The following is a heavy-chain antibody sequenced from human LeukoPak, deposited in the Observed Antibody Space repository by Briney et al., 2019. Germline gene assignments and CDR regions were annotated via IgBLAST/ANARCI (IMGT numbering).Heavy chain of an antibody. J-gene: IGHJ4*02. CDR2: ISYSGTT. CDR3: ARHGVYYASGSPSFDY. V-gene: IGHV4-59*08. Sequence: SETLSLTCIVSGGSISSYYWSWLRQPPGKGLEWIGYISYSGTTHYNPSLDSRVTISVDTSKNQFSLKLRSVTAADTAVYYCARHGVYYASGSPSFDYWGQGTLVTVSS. CDR1: GGSISSYY. D-gene: IGHD3-10*01.